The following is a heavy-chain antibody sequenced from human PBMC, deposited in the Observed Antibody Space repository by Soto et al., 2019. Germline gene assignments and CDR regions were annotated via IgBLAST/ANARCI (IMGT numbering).Heavy chain of an antibody. V-gene: IGHV2-5*01. CDR3: AHEGFGSDDWLDA. CDR2: IYWNDEK. D-gene: IGHD3-10*01. J-gene: IGHJ5*02. Sequence: QITLKESGPTLVTPTQTLTLSCTFSGFSLTTTGLGVAWIRQPPGKALEGLALIYWNDEKRYRPSLRSSLTNTKDTSKNQAVLTMPDMDPVGTATYYCAHEGFGSDDWLDAWGQGTLVIVSS. CDR1: GFSLTTTGLG.